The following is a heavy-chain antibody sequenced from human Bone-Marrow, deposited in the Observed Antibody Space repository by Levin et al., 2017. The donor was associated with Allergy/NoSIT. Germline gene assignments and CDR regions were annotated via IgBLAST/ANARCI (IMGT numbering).Heavy chain of an antibody. D-gene: IGHD6-19*01. Sequence: ASVKVSCKASGYTFTSYDINWVRQATGQGLEWMGWMNPNSGNTGYAQKFQGRVTMTRNTSISTAYMELSSLRSEDTAVYYCASFWGVAGTFDDYWGQGTLVTVSS. CDR1: GYTFTSYD. V-gene: IGHV1-8*01. CDR2: MNPNSGNT. J-gene: IGHJ4*02. CDR3: ASFWGVAGTFDDY.